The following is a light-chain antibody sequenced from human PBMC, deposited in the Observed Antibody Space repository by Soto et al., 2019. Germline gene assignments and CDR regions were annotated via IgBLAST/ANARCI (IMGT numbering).Light chain of an antibody. CDR1: SSNIGSNP. J-gene: IGLJ1*01. Sequence: QSALTQPPSASGTPGQSVTISCSGGSSNIGSNPVSWYQHVPGTAPKLLIHTNTQRPLGVPVRFSGSKSGTSASLAISGLQSEDEADYYCAAWDDTFYVFGSGTKVTVL. CDR3: AAWDDTFYV. CDR2: TNT. V-gene: IGLV1-44*01.